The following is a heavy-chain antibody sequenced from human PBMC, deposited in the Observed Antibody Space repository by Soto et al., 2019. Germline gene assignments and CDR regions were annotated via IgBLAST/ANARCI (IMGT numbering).Heavy chain of an antibody. D-gene: IGHD3-10*01. CDR3: ARSSRAVIRGGRIAFDI. CDR2: IYSGGST. V-gene: IGHV3-66*02. CDR1: GFTVSSNY. J-gene: IGHJ3*02. Sequence: GGSLRLSCAASGFTVSSNYMRWVRQAPGKGLEWVSVIYSGGSTYYADSVKGRFTICRDNSKNTLYLQMNSLRAEDTAVYYCARSSRAVIRGGRIAFDIWGQGTMVTVSS.